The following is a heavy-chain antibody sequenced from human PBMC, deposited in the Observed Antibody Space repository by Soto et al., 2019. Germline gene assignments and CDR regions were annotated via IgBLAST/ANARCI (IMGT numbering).Heavy chain of an antibody. V-gene: IGHV1-3*01. J-gene: IGHJ6*02. CDR2: INAGNGNT. Sequence: ASVKVSCKASGGTFSSYTISWVRQAPGQRLEWMGWINAGNGNTKYSQKFQGRVTITRDTSASTAYMELSSLRSEDTAVYYCARDSPPMDVWGQGTTVTVSS. CDR1: GGTFSSYT. CDR3: ARDSPPMDV.